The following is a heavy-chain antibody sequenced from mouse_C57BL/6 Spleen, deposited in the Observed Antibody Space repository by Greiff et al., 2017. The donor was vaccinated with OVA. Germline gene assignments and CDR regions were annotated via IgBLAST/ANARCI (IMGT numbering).Heavy chain of an antibody. CDR1: GYTFTDYY. J-gene: IGHJ3*01. CDR2: INPNNGGT. Sequence: VQLQQSGPELVKPGASVKISCKASGYTFTDYYMNWVKQSNGKSLEWIGDINPNNGGTSYNEKFKGKATLTVDKSSSTAYMELRSLTSEDSAVYYCARGYYGNYGGFAYWGQGTLVTVSA. D-gene: IGHD2-1*01. V-gene: IGHV1-26*01. CDR3: ARGYYGNYGGFAY.